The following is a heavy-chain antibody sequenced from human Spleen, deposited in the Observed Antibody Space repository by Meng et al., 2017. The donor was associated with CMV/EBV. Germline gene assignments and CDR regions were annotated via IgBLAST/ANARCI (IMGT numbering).Heavy chain of an antibody. CDR3: TRDPYYDSRFDA. J-gene: IGHJ5*02. CDR1: GIIFSNAW. Sequence: SGIIFSNAWMTWVRQAPGKGLEWIGRIKSNVNGGTIEYAGPVNGRFTISRDDSKNTLYLQMNSLKTEDTAVYYCTRDPYYDSRFDAWGQGTLVTVSS. CDR2: IKSNVNGGTI. V-gene: IGHV3-15*01. D-gene: IGHD3-22*01.